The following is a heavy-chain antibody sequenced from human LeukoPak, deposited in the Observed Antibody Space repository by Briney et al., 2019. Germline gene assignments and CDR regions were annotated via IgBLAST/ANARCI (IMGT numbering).Heavy chain of an antibody. CDR3: ARVVAAADSLPYDY. Sequence: PGGSLRLSCAASGFTFSSYSMNWVRQAPGKGLEWVSSISSSSNYIYYADSVKGRFTISRDNAKNSLYLQMNSLRAEDTAVYYCARVVAAADSLPYDYWGQGTLVTVSS. V-gene: IGHV3-21*01. CDR1: GFTFSSYS. D-gene: IGHD6-13*01. J-gene: IGHJ4*02. CDR2: ISSSSNYI.